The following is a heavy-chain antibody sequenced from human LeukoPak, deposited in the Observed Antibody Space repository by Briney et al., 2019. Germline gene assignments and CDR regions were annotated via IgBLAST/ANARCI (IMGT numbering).Heavy chain of an antibody. CDR2: INVGNGNT. CDR1: GYTFTSYH. J-gene: IGHJ4*02. CDR3: ASQYGYCSSTSCGVEIDY. D-gene: IGHD2-2*03. V-gene: IGHV1-3*01. Sequence: ASVTVSCKASGYTFTSYHIHWVRQPPGQRQEWMGWINVGNGNTKYSQKFQGRVTITRDTSASTAYMELSSLRSEDTAVYYCASQYGYCSSTSCGVEIDYWGQGTLVTVSS.